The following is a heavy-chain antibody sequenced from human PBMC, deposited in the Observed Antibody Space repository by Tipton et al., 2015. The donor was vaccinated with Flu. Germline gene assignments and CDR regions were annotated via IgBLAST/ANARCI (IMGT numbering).Heavy chain of an antibody. CDR3: ARAEIGDFDY. V-gene: IGHV4-59*08. CDR1: GASITIYY. J-gene: IGHJ4*02. Sequence: TLSLTCTVSGASITIYYLTWIPQPPGRGLEWIGPIYYSGSTDNNPSLKSRVSISVDTSNNRFSLNLTSVTAADTAVYYCARAEIGDFDYWGQGTLVTVSS. D-gene: IGHD2/OR15-2a*01. CDR2: IYYSGST.